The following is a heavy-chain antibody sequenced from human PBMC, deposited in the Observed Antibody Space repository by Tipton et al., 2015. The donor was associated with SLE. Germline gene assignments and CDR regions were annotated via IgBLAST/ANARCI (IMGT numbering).Heavy chain of an antibody. D-gene: IGHD1-20*01. CDR1: GGSMTNYY. V-gene: IGHV4-59*08. CDR3: ARHMRYNWNYFDN. CDR2: VHYSGST. J-gene: IGHJ4*02. Sequence: TLSLTCIVPGGSMTNYYWSWTRQPPGKGLEWIGYVHYSGSTNYNPSLQSRVTVSVDTSKNHFSLTLSSVTAADTAVYYCARHMRYNWNYFDNWGQGSLVIVSS.